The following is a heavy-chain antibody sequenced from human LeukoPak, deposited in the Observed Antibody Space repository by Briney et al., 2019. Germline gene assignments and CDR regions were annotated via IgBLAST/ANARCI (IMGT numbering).Heavy chain of an antibody. Sequence: PSETLSLTCAVYGRSFSGYYWSWIRQTPGKGLEWIGEINHSGSTNYNPSLKSRVTISVDTSKNQFSLKLSSVTAADTAVYYCARVSGGSYGDRPFDYWGQGTLVTVSS. CDR2: INHSGST. J-gene: IGHJ4*02. D-gene: IGHD4-17*01. CDR3: ARVSGGSYGDRPFDY. CDR1: GRSFSGYY. V-gene: IGHV4-34*01.